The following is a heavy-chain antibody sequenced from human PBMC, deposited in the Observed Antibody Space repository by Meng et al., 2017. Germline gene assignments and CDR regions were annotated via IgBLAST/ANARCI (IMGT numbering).Heavy chain of an antibody. CDR3: ASVYYDYVGGRYGYYGMDV. J-gene: IGHJ6*02. CDR2: IYYSGST. CDR1: GRSSSSYY. V-gene: IGHV4-59*01. Sequence: GSLRLSCTVSGRSSSSYYWSWIRQPPGKGLEWIGYIYYSGSTNYNPSLKSRVTISVDTSKNQFSLNLSSVTAAATAVYYRASVYYDYVGGRYGYYGMDVRGQGTTVTVSS. D-gene: IGHD3-16*01.